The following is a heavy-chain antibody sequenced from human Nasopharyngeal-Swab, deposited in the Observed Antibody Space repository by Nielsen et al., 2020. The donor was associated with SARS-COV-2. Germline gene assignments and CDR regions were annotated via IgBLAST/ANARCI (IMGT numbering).Heavy chain of an antibody. Sequence: GGARRLARAASGCTWRSNWMSRDRQAEGKGREGAANRKQDGSEKYYVDSVKGRFTISRDNAKNSLYLQMNSLRAEDTAVYYCARDSFSRVGAAGSSHYYYYGMDVWGQGTTVTVSS. CDR3: ARDSFSRVGAAGSSHYYYYGMDV. D-gene: IGHD6-13*01. CDR2: RKQDGSEK. CDR1: GCTWRSNW. V-gene: IGHV3-7*01. J-gene: IGHJ6*02.